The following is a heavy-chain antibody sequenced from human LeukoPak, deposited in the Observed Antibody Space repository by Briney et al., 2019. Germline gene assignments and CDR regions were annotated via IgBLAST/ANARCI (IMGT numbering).Heavy chain of an antibody. CDR1: GFTFSSYA. V-gene: IGHV3-23*01. CDR3: AKVRSSSWYQPD. D-gene: IGHD6-13*01. J-gene: IGHJ4*02. Sequence: PGGSLRLSCAASGFTFSSYAMSWVRQAPGKGLEWDSAISGSGGSTYYADSVKGRFTISRDNSKNTLYLQMNSLRAEDTAVYYCAKVRSSSWYQPDWGQGTLVTVSS. CDR2: ISGSGGST.